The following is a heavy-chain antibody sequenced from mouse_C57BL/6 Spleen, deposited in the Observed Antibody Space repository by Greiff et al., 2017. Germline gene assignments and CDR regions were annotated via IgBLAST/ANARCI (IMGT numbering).Heavy chain of an antibody. V-gene: IGHV5-9-1*02. CDR3: TRETAQASYWYFDV. Sequence: EVQVVESGEGLVKPGGSLKLSCAASGFTFSSYAMSWVRQTPEKRLEWVAYISSGGDYIYYADTVKGRFTISRDNARNTLYLQMSSLKSEDTAMYYCTRETAQASYWYFDVWGTGTTVTVSS. CDR2: ISSGGDYI. D-gene: IGHD3-2*02. CDR1: GFTFSSYA. J-gene: IGHJ1*03.